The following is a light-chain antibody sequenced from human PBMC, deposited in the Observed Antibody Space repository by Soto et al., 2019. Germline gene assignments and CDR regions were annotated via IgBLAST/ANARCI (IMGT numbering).Light chain of an antibody. Sequence: QSVLTQPASVSGSPGQSITISCTGTSSDVGHYNYVSWYQQHPGKAPKLMIYDVSNRPSGVSNRFSGSKSGNTASLTISGLQAEDEADYYCSSYTSSSTLVFGGGTKVTV. J-gene: IGLJ2*01. V-gene: IGLV2-14*01. CDR1: SSDVGHYNY. CDR3: SSYTSSSTLV. CDR2: DVS.